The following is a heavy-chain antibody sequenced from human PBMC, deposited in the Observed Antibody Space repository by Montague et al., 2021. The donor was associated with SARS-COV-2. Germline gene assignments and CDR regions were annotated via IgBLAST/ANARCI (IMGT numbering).Heavy chain of an antibody. Sequence: SETLSLTCTVSGGSISSYYWSWIRQPAGKGLEWIGRIYTSGSTNYNPSLKSRVTMSVDTSKNQFSLKLSSVTAADTAVYYCATLPSSITIFGVVQGYYFDDWGQGTLVTVSS. V-gene: IGHV4-4*07. J-gene: IGHJ4*02. CDR2: IYTSGST. CDR3: ATLPSSITIFGVVQGYYFDD. CDR1: GGSISSYY. D-gene: IGHD3-3*01.